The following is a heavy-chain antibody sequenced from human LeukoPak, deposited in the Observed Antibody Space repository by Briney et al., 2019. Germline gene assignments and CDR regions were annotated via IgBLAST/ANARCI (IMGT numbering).Heavy chain of an antibody. CDR1: GGSISSYY. J-gene: IGHJ4*02. D-gene: IGHD5-18*01. CDR3: ARDRYSYGY. CDR2: IYYSGST. V-gene: IGHV4-59*01. Sequence: PSETLSLPCTGSGGSISSYYWSWIRQPPGKGLEWIGYIYYSGSTNYNPSLKSRVTISVDTSKNQFSLKLSSVTAADTAVYYCARDRYSYGYRGQGTLVTVSA.